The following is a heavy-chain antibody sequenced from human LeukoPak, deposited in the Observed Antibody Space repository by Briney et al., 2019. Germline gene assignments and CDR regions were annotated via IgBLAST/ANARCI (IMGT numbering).Heavy chain of an antibody. D-gene: IGHD6-19*01. CDR3: ARDWGRRYSSGWYGDFDY. Sequence: GRSLRLSCAASGFTFSSYGMHWVRQAPGKGLEWVAVISYDGSDKYYADSVKGRFTISRDNSKNTLYLQMNSLRPEDTAVYYCARDWGRRYSSGWYGDFDYWGQGTLVTVSS. J-gene: IGHJ4*02. V-gene: IGHV3-30*19. CDR2: ISYDGSDK. CDR1: GFTFSSYG.